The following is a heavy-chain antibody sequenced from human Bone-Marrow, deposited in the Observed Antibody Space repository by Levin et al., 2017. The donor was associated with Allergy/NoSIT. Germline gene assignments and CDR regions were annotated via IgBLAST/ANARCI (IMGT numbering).Heavy chain of an antibody. D-gene: IGHD4-11*01. V-gene: IGHV2-5*02. CDR3: AHSYYTNVPTDY. CDR1: GFSLSTSGVG. CDR2: IYWDDDK. J-gene: IGHJ4*02. Sequence: SGPTLVKPTQTLTLTCTFSGFSLSTSGVGVGWIRQPPGKALEWLALIYWDDDKRYSPSLRNRLTITKDTSKNQVVLTMTNMDPVDTATYYCAHSYYTNVPTDYWGQGTLVTVSS.